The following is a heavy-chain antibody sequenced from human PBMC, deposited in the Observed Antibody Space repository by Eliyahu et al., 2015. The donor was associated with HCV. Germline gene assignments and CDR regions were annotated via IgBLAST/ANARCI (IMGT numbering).Heavy chain of an antibody. CDR2: ISPYSGAT. J-gene: IGHJ6*02. CDR3: ARGRMGGGMDV. CDR1: GYTFTVYN. D-gene: IGHD3-16*01. Sequence: QVQLVQSGAEVENPGASVKVSCKASGYTFTVYNIHWVRKAPGQGLEWMGWISPYSGATNYAQKFQGRVTLTTDTSISTAYMEMTGLRSDDTAVYYCARGRMGGGMDVWGQGTTVT. V-gene: IGHV1-2*02.